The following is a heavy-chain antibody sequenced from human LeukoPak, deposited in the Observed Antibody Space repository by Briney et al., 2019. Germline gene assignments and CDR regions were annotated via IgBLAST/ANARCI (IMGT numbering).Heavy chain of an antibody. CDR3: ARVGNMTTVTTTTYGMDV. D-gene: IGHD4-17*01. J-gene: IGHJ6*02. V-gene: IGHV4-39*07. CDR1: GGSISSSSYY. Sequence: PSETLSLTCTVSGGSISSSSYYWGWIRQPPGKGLEWIGEINHSGSTNYNPSLKSRVTISVDTSKNQFSLKLSSVTAADTAVYYCARVGNMTTVTTTTYGMDVWGQGTTVTVSS. CDR2: INHSGST.